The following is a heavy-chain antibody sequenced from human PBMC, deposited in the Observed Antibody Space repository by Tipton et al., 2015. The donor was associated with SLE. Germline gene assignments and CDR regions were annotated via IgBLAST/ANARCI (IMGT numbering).Heavy chain of an antibody. D-gene: IGHD2/OR15-2a*01. Sequence: SLRLSCAASGFTFSSYGMHWVRQAPGKGLEWVALILYDGRNKFYADSVKGRFTISRDSSKNTLYLEMNSLRAEDTAVYYCARGSYFGAFDIWGQGTMVTVSS. CDR2: ILYDGRNK. CDR3: ARGSYFGAFDI. CDR1: GFTFSSYG. J-gene: IGHJ3*02. V-gene: IGHV3-33*01.